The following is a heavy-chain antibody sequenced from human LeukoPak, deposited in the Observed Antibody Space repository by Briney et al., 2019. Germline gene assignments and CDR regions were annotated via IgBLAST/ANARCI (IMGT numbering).Heavy chain of an antibody. Sequence: GGSLRLSCAAAEFTFSSYGMHWVRQAPGKGLEWVSVLYSGGATYYADSVKGRFTISRDNSKNIVFLQMNDLRTEDTAFYYCTRDSANYHFAYWGQGALVTVSS. CDR1: EFTFSSYG. V-gene: IGHV3-66*01. CDR2: LYSGGAT. CDR3: TRDSANYHFAY. D-gene: IGHD4/OR15-4a*01. J-gene: IGHJ4*02.